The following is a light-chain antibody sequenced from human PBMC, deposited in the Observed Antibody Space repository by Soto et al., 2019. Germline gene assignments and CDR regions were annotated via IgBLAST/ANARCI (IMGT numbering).Light chain of an antibody. CDR1: NIGSRS. CDR2: YDR. V-gene: IGLV3-21*04. CDR3: PVWDSGSGHRV. J-gene: IGLJ2*01. Sequence: SYELTQPPSVSVAPGRTARITSWGNNIGSRSVHWYQQMPGQAPLLVIYYDRDRPSGIPERFSGSNSGNTATLTINRVEAGDEASYYCPVWDSGSGHRVFGGGTKLTVL.